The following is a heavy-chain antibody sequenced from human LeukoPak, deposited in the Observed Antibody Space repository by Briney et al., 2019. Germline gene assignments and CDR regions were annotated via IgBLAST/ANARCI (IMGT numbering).Heavy chain of an antibody. J-gene: IGHJ4*02. CDR1: GGSISSYY. Sequence: SETLSLTCTVSGGSISSYYWSWIRQPPGKVLEWVGYIYYSGSTNYNPSLKSRVTISVDTSRNQFSLKLSSVTAADTAVYYCARSGGYWGQGTLVTVSS. CDR3: ARSGGY. CDR2: IYYSGST. D-gene: IGHD1-26*01. V-gene: IGHV4-59*01.